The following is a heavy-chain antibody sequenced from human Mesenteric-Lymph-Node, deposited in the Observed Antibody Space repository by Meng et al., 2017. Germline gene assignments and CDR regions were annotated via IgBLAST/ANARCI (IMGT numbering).Heavy chain of an antibody. CDR2: ISAYNGNT. Sequence: ASVKVSCKTSGYIFIGYYIHWVRQAPGQGLEWMGWISAYNGNTNYAQKLQGRVTMTTDTSTSTAYMELRSLRSDDTAVYYCARDKWGASGYYPPDYWGQGTLVTVSS. D-gene: IGHD3-22*01. CDR1: GYIFIGYY. V-gene: IGHV1-18*04. J-gene: IGHJ4*02. CDR3: ARDKWGASGYYPPDY.